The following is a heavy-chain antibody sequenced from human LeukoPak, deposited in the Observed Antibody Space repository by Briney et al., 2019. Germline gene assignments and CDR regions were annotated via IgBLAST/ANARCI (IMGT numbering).Heavy chain of an antibody. CDR1: GFTFGDYA. V-gene: IGHV3-49*03. CDR3: TTDQAYGGNLLDY. CDR2: ISSKAYGGTT. Sequence: GGSLRLSCTASGFTFGDYAMSWFRQAPGKGLEWVGFISSKAYGGTTESAASVKGSFTISRDDSKSIAYLQMNSLKTEDTAVYYCTTDQAYGGNLLDYWGQGTLVSVSS. D-gene: IGHD4-23*01. J-gene: IGHJ4*02.